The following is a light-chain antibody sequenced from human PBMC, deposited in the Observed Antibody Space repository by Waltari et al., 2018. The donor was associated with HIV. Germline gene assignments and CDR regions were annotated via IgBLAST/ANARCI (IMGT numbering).Light chain of an antibody. CDR2: EVS. V-gene: IGLV2-8*01. CDR1: SSDVGGYNY. CDR3: SSYAGSNVI. Sequence: QSALTQPPSASGSPGQSVTISCTGTSSDVGGYNYVSWYQQHPDKAPKLMIYEVSKRPSGVPDRFSGSKSGNTASLTVSGLQAEDEADYYCSSYAGSNVIFCGGTKLTVL. J-gene: IGLJ2*01.